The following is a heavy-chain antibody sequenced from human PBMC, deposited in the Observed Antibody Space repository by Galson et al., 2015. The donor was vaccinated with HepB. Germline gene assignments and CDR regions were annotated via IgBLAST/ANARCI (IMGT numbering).Heavy chain of an antibody. CDR1: GGSISSSSYY. D-gene: IGHD3-10*01. V-gene: IGHV4-39*01. CDR3: ASSPRLRITMVRGVNPNPNWFDP. Sequence: ETLSLTCTVSGGSISSSSYYWGWIRQPPGKGLEWIGSIYYSGSTYYNPSLKSRVTISVDTSKNQFSLKLSSVTAADTAVYYCASSPRLRITMVRGVNPNPNWFDPWGQGTLVTVSS. CDR2: IYYSGST. J-gene: IGHJ5*02.